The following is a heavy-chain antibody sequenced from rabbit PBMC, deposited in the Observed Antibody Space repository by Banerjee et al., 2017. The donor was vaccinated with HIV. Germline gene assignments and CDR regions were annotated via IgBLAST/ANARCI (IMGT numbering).Heavy chain of an antibody. CDR2: IYAGNTST. CDR1: GLDFSSNA. J-gene: IGHJ4*01. D-gene: IGHD4-1*01. CDR3: ARDGYSSGWPFNL. Sequence: EESGGDLVKPGASLTLTCTASGLDFSSNAMCWVRQAPGKGLEWVGVIYAGNTSTDYATWVNGRFTISSDNAQNTVDLQMSSLTAADTATYFCARDGYSSGWPFNLWGPGTLVTVS. V-gene: IGHV1S47*01.